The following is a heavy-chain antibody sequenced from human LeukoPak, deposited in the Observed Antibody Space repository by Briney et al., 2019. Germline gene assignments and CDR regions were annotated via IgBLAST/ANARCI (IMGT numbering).Heavy chain of an antibody. CDR1: GFTFSTYY. V-gene: IGHV3-74*01. CDR3: ARESSDYGDYDAFDI. CDR2: IVNDGSTT. Sequence: GGSLRLSCAASGFTFSTYYMHWVRQAPGRGLVWVSRIVNDGSTTTYAGSVKGRFTISRDNAKNTLFLQMNSLRVEDTAVYYCARESSDYGDYDAFDIWGRGTMVTVSS. J-gene: IGHJ3*02. D-gene: IGHD4-17*01.